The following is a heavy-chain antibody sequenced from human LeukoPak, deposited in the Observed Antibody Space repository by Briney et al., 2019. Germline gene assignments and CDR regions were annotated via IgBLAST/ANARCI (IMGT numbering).Heavy chain of an antibody. D-gene: IGHD5-18*01. CDR1: GFTFSTFW. J-gene: IGHJ6*03. Sequence: SGGSLRLSRVGSGFTFSTFWMNWVRQAPGKGLEWVANINQNGSEKFYGDSVRGRFSISRDNADNSLYLQMTSLRAEDTAVYFCARDMWLGYKYGPFDMDVWGKGTTVIVSS. CDR2: INQNGSEK. V-gene: IGHV3-7*01. CDR3: ARDMWLGYKYGPFDMDV.